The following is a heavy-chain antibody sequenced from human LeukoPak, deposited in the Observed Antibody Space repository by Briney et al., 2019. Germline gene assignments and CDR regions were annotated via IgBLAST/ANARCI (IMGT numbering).Heavy chain of an antibody. J-gene: IGHJ5*02. CDR3: AGDTHSSNWYDH. D-gene: IGHD6-13*01. Sequence: GGSLRLSCAVSGFTVSSIYMSWVRQAPGKGLEWVSFIYNDGNTYYADSMKGRFSISRDSSRNTLYLQMNSLRVEDTAVYYCAGDTHSSNWYDHWGQGTLATVSS. CDR2: IYNDGNT. CDR1: GFTVSSIY. V-gene: IGHV3-53*01.